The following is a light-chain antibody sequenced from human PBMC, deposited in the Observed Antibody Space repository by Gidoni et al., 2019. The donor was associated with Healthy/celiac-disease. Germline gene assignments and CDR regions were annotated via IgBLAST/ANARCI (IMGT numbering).Light chain of an antibody. Sequence: EIVLTPSPGTLPLSPGERATLSCRASQSVSSSYLAWYQQKPGQAPRRLIYGASSRATGIPDRFSGSGSGTDFTLTISRLEPEDFAVYYGQQYGSSPPAITFGQXTRLEIK. CDR3: QQYGSSPPAIT. V-gene: IGKV3-20*01. CDR2: GAS. CDR1: QSVSSSY. J-gene: IGKJ5*01.